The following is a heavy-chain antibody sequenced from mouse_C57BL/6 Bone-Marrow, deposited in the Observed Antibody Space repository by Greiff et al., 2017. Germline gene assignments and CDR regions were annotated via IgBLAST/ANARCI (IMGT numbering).Heavy chain of an antibody. Sequence: EVMLVESGGGLVQPGGSLSLSCAASGFTFTDYYMSWVRQPPGKALEWLGFIRNKANGYTTEYSASVKGRFTISRDNSQSILYLQMNALRAEDSATYYCARYRGSSYWYVDVWGTGTTVTVSS. J-gene: IGHJ1*03. CDR1: GFTFTDYY. CDR2: IRNKANGYTT. CDR3: ARYRGSSYWYVDV. V-gene: IGHV7-3*01. D-gene: IGHD1-1*01.